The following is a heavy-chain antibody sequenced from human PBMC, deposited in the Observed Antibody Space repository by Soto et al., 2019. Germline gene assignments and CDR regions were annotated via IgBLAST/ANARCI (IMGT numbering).Heavy chain of an antibody. Sequence: PSETLSLTCTVSGGSVSSASSYWSWIRQPPGKGLEWIGFIYYTGITNYIPSLKSRVTTSLDTSKNQFSLQLTSVTTADTAVYYCARGPPPNWFDPWGQGTLVTVSS. CDR3: ARGPPPNWFDP. J-gene: IGHJ5*02. V-gene: IGHV4-61*01. CDR1: GGSVSSASSY. CDR2: IYYTGIT.